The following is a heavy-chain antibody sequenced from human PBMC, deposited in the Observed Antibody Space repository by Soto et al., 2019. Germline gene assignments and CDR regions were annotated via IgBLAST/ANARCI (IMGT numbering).Heavy chain of an antibody. V-gene: IGHV3-30-3*01. D-gene: IGHD3-3*01. Sequence: QVQLVESGGGVVQPGRSLRLSCAASGFTFSSYAMHWVRQAPGKGLEWVAVISYDGSNKYYADSVKGRFTISRDNSNNTLYLQMNSLRAEDTAVYYCARWIRFLEGPLSYYYGMDVWGQGTTVTVSS. J-gene: IGHJ6*02. CDR3: ARWIRFLEGPLSYYYGMDV. CDR1: GFTFSSYA. CDR2: ISYDGSNK.